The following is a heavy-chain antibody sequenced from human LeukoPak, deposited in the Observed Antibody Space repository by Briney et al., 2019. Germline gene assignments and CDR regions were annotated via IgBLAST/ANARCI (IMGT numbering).Heavy chain of an antibody. J-gene: IGHJ4*02. CDR3: ARDRSYVDY. CDR2: IWYDGSNK. Sequence: GGSLRLSCAASGFTVSSNYMNWVRQAPGKGLEWVAVIWYDGSNKYYADSVKGRFTISRDNSKNTLYLQMNSLRAEDTAVYYCARDRSYVDYWGQGTLVTVSS. CDR1: GFTVSSNY. V-gene: IGHV3-33*08.